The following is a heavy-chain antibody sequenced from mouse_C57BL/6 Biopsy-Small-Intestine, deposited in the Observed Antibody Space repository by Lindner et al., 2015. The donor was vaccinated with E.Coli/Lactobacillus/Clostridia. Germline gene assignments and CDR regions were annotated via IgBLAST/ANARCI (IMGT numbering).Heavy chain of an antibody. CDR2: INGGNGNS. CDR1: GYTFTTYA. V-gene: IGHV1-84*02. Sequence: SVKVSCKTSGYTFTTYAVHWVRQAPGQRLEWMGWINGGNGNSKYSQKFQGRVTFTTDTSASTAFMELDSLRSEDTAVYYCARRYCGSASRRQKCFDYWGQGTLVTVSS. D-gene: IGHD1-1*02. CDR3: ARRYCGSASRRQKCFDY. J-gene: IGHJ4*01.